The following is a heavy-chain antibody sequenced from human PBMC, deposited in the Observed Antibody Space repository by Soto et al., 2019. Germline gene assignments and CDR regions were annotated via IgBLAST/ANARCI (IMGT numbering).Heavy chain of an antibody. CDR3: ARDQDGDYALDY. Sequence: ASVKVSCKASGYTFTSYAMHWVRQAPGQRLEWMGWINAGNGNTKYSQKFQGRVTITRDTSASTAYMELSSLRSEDTAVHYCARDQDGDYALDYWGQGTLVTVSS. CDR2: INAGNGNT. J-gene: IGHJ4*02. CDR1: GYTFTSYA. D-gene: IGHD4-17*01. V-gene: IGHV1-3*01.